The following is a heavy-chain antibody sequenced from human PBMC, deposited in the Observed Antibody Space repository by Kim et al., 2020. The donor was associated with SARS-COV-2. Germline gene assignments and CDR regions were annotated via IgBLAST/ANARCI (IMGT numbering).Heavy chain of an antibody. V-gene: IGHV3-48*04. CDR2: ISSSSSTI. CDR3: ARGGGVLDY. J-gene: IGHJ4*02. D-gene: IGHD3-10*01. CDR1: GFTFSSYS. Sequence: GGSLRLSCAASGFTFSSYSMNWVRQAPGKGLEWVSYISSSSSTIYYADSVKGRFTISRDNAKNSLYLQMNSLRAEDTAVYYCARGGGVLDYWGQGTLVTVSS.